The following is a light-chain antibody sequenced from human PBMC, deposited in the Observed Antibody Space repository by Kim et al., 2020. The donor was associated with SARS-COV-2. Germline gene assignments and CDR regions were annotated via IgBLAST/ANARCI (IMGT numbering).Light chain of an antibody. J-gene: IGKJ1*01. CDR3: QQYRSYPWT. V-gene: IGKV1-5*03. CDR2: KTS. Sequence: ASVGDRVTLSCRASQSLSSWLAWYQQKPGKAPNLLISKTSTLESGVPSRFSGSGSGTEFTLTISSLQPDDFAIYYCQQYRSYPWTFGQGTKVDIK. CDR1: QSLSSW.